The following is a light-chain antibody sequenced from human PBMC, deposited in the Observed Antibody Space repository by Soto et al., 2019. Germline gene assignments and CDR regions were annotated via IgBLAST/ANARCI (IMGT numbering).Light chain of an antibody. CDR3: SSYTSSSTLGYV. CDR2: DVS. V-gene: IGLV2-14*01. J-gene: IGLJ1*01. CDR1: SSDVVGYNY. Sequence: QSALTQPASVSGSPGQSITISRTGTSSDVVGYNYVSWYQQHPGKAPKLMIYDVSNRPSGVSNRFSGSKSGNTASLTISGLQAEDEADYYCSSYTSSSTLGYVFGTGTKVTVL.